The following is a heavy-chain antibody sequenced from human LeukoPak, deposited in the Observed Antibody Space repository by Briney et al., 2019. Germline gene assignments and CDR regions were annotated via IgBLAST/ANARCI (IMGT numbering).Heavy chain of an antibody. CDR1: GFSFSRFA. CDR2: VSGGGTST. D-gene: IGHD6-19*01. J-gene: IGHJ4*02. Sequence: PGGSLRLSCVGSGFSFSRFAMSWVRQAPGKGLEWVSSVSGGGTSTWYADSVKGRFSISRDGSKNMQFLQMNSLRPEDTALYFCAKRITVSAGFSFDSWGQGILVTVSS. V-gene: IGHV3-23*01. CDR3: AKRITVSAGFSFDS.